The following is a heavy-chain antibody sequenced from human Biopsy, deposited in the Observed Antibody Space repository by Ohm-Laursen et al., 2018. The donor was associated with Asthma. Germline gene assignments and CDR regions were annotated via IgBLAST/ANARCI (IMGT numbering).Heavy chain of an antibody. CDR3: VKDIRLQLWGFDS. CDR2: ITGDGSQK. V-gene: IGHV3-7*03. D-gene: IGHD6-13*01. CDR1: GFTFGNFW. Sequence: SLRLSCTASGFTFGNFWMSWGRQTPGKGLEWVATITGDGSQKFYVDSVTGRFTISRDNSKNSPYLQMNSLRGADTALYYCVKDIRLQLWGFDSWGQGTLVTVSS. J-gene: IGHJ4*02.